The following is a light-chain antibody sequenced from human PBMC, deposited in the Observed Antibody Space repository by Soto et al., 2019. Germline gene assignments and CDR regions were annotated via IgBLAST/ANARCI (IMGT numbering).Light chain of an antibody. CDR3: QQYGSSVRT. CDR2: GAS. Sequence: EIVLTQSPGTLSLSPGERATLSCRASQSVSSSYLAWYQQKLGQAPRLLIYGASSRATGSPDRFSGSGSGTDFTLTISRLEPEDFAVYYCQQYGSSVRTFGQGTKVEIK. V-gene: IGKV3-20*01. CDR1: QSVSSSY. J-gene: IGKJ1*01.